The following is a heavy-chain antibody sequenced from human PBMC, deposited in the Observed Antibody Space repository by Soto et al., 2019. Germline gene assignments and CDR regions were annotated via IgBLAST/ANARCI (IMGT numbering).Heavy chain of an antibody. CDR2: INHSGST. J-gene: IGHJ4*01. D-gene: IGHD3-10*01. Sequence: SETLSLTCAVYGGSFSGYYWSWIRQPPGKGLEWIGEINHSGSTKYNPSLKSRVTISVETSKSQFSLKLSSVTAADTAVYYCASGAPYYHSGTHIIFDYWGHGTLVTVSS. CDR3: ASGAPYYHSGTHIIFDY. V-gene: IGHV4-34*01. CDR1: GGSFSGYY.